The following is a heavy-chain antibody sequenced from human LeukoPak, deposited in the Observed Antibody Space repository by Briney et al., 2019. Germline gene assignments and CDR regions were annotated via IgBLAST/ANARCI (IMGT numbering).Heavy chain of an antibody. V-gene: IGHV1-46*01. Sequence: ASVKVSCKASGYTFTSYYLHWVRQAPGQGLEWIGIINPSGGSASYAQRFQGRVTMTRDTSTSTVYLELSSLRSGDTAVYYCARATQSWFDPWGQGTLVTVSS. CDR3: ARATQSWFDP. J-gene: IGHJ5*02. CDR1: GYTFTSYY. CDR2: INPSGGSA.